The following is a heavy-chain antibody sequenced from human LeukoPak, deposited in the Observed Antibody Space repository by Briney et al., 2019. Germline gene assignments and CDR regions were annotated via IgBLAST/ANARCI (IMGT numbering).Heavy chain of an antibody. D-gene: IGHD2-2*01. Sequence: ASVKVSCKASGYTFTGYYMHWVRQAPGQGLEWMGWINPNSGGTNYAQKFQGRVTMTRDTSISTAYMEPSRLRSDDTAVYYCARDLALSGGKVVPAARNPYYYYGMDVWGQGTTVTVSS. V-gene: IGHV1-2*02. CDR2: INPNSGGT. CDR1: GYTFTGYY. CDR3: ARDLALSGGKVVPAARNPYYYYGMDV. J-gene: IGHJ6*02.